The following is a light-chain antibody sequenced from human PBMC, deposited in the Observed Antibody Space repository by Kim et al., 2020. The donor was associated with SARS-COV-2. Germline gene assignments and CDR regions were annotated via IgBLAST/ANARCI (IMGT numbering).Light chain of an antibody. CDR1: SSDVGGYDY. V-gene: IGLV2-14*03. CDR2: AVR. J-gene: IGLJ1*01. Sequence: GQSITISCTGTSSDVGGYDYVSWYQQYPGKAPQVIVYAVRRRPSGVSNRFSGSKSGSTASLTISGLRAEDEADYYCGSYTSTNTRIFGTGTKVTVL. CDR3: GSYTSTNTRI.